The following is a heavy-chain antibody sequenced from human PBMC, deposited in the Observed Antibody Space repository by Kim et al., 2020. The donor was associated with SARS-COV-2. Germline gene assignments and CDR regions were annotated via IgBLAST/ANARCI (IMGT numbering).Heavy chain of an antibody. V-gene: IGHV3-7*01. CDR2: IKKDGSEK. Sequence: GGSLRLSCAASGFTFNNYWMSWVRQAPGKGLEWVANIKKDGSEKYYVDSVKGRFTISRDNAKDSLYLHMNSLRAEDTAVYYCARGGKFYYDSSGYPDDYWGQGTLVTVSP. D-gene: IGHD3-22*01. CDR3: ARGGKFYYDSSGYPDDY. CDR1: GFTFNNYW. J-gene: IGHJ4*02.